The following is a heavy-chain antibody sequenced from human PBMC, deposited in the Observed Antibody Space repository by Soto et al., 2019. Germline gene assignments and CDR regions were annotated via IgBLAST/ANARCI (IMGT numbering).Heavy chain of an antibody. Sequence: QVQLVESRGGVVQPGRSLRLSCAASGFTFSSYGMHWVRQAPGKGLEWVAVIWYDGSNKYYADSVKGRFTISRDNSKNTLYLQMNSLRAEDTAVYYCARDWGVGYSYGLVSYYYYGMDVWGQGTTVTVSS. CDR2: IWYDGSNK. CDR1: GFTFSSYG. D-gene: IGHD5-18*01. CDR3: ARDWGVGYSYGLVSYYYYGMDV. V-gene: IGHV3-33*01. J-gene: IGHJ6*02.